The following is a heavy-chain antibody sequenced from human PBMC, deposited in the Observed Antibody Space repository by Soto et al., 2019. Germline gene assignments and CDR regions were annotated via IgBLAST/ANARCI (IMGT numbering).Heavy chain of an antibody. CDR3: ARGDFWSGKGVDY. Sequence: PGGSLRLSCAASGFTFSSYDMHLVRQATGKGLECVSAIGTAGDPYYPGSVKGRFTISRENAKNSLYLQMNSLRAGDTAVYYCARGDFWSGKGVDYWGQGTLVTVSS. CDR1: GFTFSSYD. CDR2: IGTAGDP. J-gene: IGHJ4*02. V-gene: IGHV3-13*05. D-gene: IGHD3-3*01.